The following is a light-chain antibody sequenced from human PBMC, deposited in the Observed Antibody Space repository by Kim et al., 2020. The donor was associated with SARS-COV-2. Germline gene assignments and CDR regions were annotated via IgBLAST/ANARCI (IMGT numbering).Light chain of an antibody. V-gene: IGKV1-33*01. CDR1: QDITNY. CDR3: QQYDILPPT. J-gene: IGKJ5*01. Sequence: AAVGDRVTISCQASQDITNYLNWYQQKPGKAQKLLIYRATHLELGVPSRFSGSRSGTDFTFTISSLQPEDFATYYCQQYDILPPTFGQGTRLEIK. CDR2: RAT.